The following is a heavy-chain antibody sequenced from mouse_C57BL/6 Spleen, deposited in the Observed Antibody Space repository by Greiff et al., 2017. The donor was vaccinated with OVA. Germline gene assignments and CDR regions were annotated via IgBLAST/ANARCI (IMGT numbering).Heavy chain of an antibody. CDR3: ARTEDFHWYFDV. V-gene: IGHV1-54*01. CDR1: GYAFTNYL. Sequence: QVQLKQSGAELVRPGTSVKVSCKASGYAFTNYLIEWVKQRPGQGLEWIGVINPGSGGTNYNEKFKGKATLTADKSSSTAYMQLSSLTSEDSAVYFCARTEDFHWYFDVWGTGTTVTVSS. J-gene: IGHJ1*03. CDR2: INPGSGGT.